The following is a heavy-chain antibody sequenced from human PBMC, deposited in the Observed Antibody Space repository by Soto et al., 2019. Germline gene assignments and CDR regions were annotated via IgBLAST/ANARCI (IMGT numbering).Heavy chain of an antibody. V-gene: IGHV4-59*01. J-gene: IGHJ4*02. D-gene: IGHD4-17*01. Sequence: SETLSLTCTVSGGSISSYYWSWIRQPPGKGLEWIGYIYSSGTTDYNPSLESRVTISVDTSKKQFSLRLSSVTAADTAVYYCARGGYGDYYFDCWGQGTLVTVS. CDR1: GGSISSYY. CDR3: ARGGYGDYYFDC. CDR2: IYSSGTT.